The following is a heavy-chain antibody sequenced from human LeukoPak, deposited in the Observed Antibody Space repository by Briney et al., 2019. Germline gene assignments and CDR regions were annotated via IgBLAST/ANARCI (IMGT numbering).Heavy chain of an antibody. J-gene: IGHJ6*02. CDR1: GGSFSGYY. CDR2: INHSGCT. CDR3: ATLPYCSSTSCYYYGMDV. V-gene: IGHV4-34*01. Sequence: SETLSLTCAVYGGSFSGYYWSWIRQPPGKGLEWIGEINHSGCTNYNPSLKSRVTISVDTSKNQFSLKLSSVTAADTAVYYCATLPYCSSTSCYYYGMDVWGQGTTVTVSS. D-gene: IGHD2-2*01.